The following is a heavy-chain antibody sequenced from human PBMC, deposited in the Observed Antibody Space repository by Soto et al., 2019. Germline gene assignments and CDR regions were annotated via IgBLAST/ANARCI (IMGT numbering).Heavy chain of an antibody. J-gene: IGHJ3*02. V-gene: IGHV3-53*01. CDR1: GFTVSSNY. D-gene: IGHD1-1*01. CDR2: IYSGGST. Sequence: EVQLVESGGGLIQPGGSLRLSCAASGFTVSSNYMSWVRQAPGKGLEWVSVIYSGGSTYYADSVKGRFTISRDNSKNTLYLQMNSLRAEDTAVYYCARMSELEPRRGAFDIWGQGTMVTVSS. CDR3: ARMSELEPRRGAFDI.